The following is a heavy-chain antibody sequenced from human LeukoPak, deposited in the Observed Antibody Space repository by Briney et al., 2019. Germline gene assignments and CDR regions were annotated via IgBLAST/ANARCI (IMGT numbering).Heavy chain of an antibody. CDR3: ARGLGRLTYDILTGYRYYFDY. D-gene: IGHD3-9*01. Sequence: PSETLSLTCAVYGGSFSGYYWSWIRQPPGKGLEWIGEINHSGSTNYNPSLKSRVTISVDTSKNQFSLKLNSVTAADTAVYYCARGLGRLTYDILTGYRYYFDYWGQGTLVTVSS. CDR2: INHSGST. CDR1: GGSFSGYY. J-gene: IGHJ4*02. V-gene: IGHV4-34*01.